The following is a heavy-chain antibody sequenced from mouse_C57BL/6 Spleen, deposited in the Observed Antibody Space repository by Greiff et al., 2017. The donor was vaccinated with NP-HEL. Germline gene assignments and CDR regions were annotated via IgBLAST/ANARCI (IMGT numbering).Heavy chain of an antibody. Sequence: EVKLMESGGGLVKPGGSLKLSCAASGFTFSSYAMSWVRQTPEKRLEWVATISDGGSYTYYPDNVKGRFTISRDNAKNNLYLQMSHLKSEDTAMYYCARDPTGVVGYFDVWGTGTTVTVSS. J-gene: IGHJ1*03. D-gene: IGHD1-1*01. CDR1: GFTFSSYA. CDR3: ARDPTGVVGYFDV. CDR2: ISDGGSYT. V-gene: IGHV5-4*01.